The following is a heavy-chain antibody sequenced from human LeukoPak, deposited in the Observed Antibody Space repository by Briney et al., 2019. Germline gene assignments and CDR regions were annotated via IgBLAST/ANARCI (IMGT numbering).Heavy chain of an antibody. Sequence: QPGRSLRLSCAASGFTFSSYGMHWVRQAPVKGLEWVAVIWYDGSNKYYADSVKGRFTISRDNSKNTLYLQMNSLRAEDTAVYYCASGYYDSRLDYWGQGTLVTVSS. CDR1: GFTFSSYG. V-gene: IGHV3-33*01. J-gene: IGHJ4*02. CDR3: ASGYYDSRLDY. CDR2: IWYDGSNK. D-gene: IGHD3-22*01.